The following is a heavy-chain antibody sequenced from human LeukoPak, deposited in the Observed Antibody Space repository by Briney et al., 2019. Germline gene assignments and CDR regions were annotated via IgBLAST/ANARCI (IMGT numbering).Heavy chain of an antibody. D-gene: IGHD5-12*01. J-gene: IGHJ5*02. CDR1: GGTFSSYA. V-gene: IGHV1-69*05. Sequence: SVKVSCKASGGTFSSYAISWVRQAPGQGLEWMGGIIPIFGTANYAQKFQGRVTMTRNTSISTAYMELSSLRSEDTAVYYCARGEGWLRPWGQGTLVTVSS. CDR2: IIPIFGTA. CDR3: ARGEGWLRP.